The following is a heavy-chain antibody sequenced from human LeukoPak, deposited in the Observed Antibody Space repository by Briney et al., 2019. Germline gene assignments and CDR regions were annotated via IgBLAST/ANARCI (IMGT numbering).Heavy chain of an antibody. CDR2: IYYSGST. CDR3: ARDTYYDFWSGYPDAFDI. J-gene: IGHJ3*02. V-gene: IGHV4-59*01. Sequence: SETLSLTCTVSGGSISSYYWSWIRQPPGKGLERIGYIYYSGSTNYNPSLKSRVTISVDTSKNQFSLKLSSVTAADTAVYYCARDTYYDFWSGYPDAFDIWGQGTMVTVSS. CDR1: GGSISSYY. D-gene: IGHD3-3*01.